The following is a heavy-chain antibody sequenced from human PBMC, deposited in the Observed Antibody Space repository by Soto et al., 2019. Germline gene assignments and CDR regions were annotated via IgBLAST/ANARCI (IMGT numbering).Heavy chain of an antibody. CDR3: ARVMITFGGVIVSRPDAFDI. Sequence: QLQLQESGSGLVKPSQTLSLTCAVSGGSISSGGYSWSWIRQPPGKGLEWIGYIYHSGSTYYNPSHKRRVTISVDRSKNQFSLKLSSVTAADTAVYYCARVMITFGGVIVSRPDAFDIWGQGTMVTVSS. CDR2: IYHSGST. J-gene: IGHJ3*02. CDR1: GGSISSGGYS. D-gene: IGHD3-16*02. V-gene: IGHV4-30-2*01.